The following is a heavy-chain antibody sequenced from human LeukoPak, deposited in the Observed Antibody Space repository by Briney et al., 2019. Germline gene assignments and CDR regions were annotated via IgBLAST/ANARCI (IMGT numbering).Heavy chain of an antibody. CDR3: ARDKAAMVTEGYYFDY. J-gene: IGHJ4*02. CDR2: ISSSSSYI. V-gene: IGHV3-21*01. CDR1: GFTFSSYS. Sequence: AGGSLRLSCAASGFTFSSYSMNWVRQAPGKGLEWVSSISSSSSYIYYADSVKGRFTISRDNAKNSLYLQMNSLRAEDTAVYYCARDKAAMVTEGYYFDYWGQGTLVTVSS. D-gene: IGHD5-18*01.